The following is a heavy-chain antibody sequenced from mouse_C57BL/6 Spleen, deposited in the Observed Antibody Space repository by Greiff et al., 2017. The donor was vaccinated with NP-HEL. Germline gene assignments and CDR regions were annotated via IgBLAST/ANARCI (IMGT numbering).Heavy chain of an antibody. J-gene: IGHJ2*01. V-gene: IGHV2-5*01. CDR3: AKAGGSSYEGYFDY. D-gene: IGHD1-1*01. CDR1: GFSLTSYG. CDR2: IWRGGST. Sequence: QVQLQQSGPGLVQPSQSLSITCTVSGFSLTSYGVHWVRQSPGKGLEWLGVIWRGGSTDYNAAFMSRLSITKDNSKSQVFFKMNSLQADDTAIYYCAKAGGSSYEGYFDYWGQGTTLTVSS.